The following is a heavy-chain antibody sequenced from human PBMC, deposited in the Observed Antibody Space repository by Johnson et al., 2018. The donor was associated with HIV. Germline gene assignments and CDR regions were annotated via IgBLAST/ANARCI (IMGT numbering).Heavy chain of an antibody. CDR1: GFTFSSYG. CDR2: IWYDGSNK. D-gene: IGHD5-12*01. J-gene: IGHJ3*02. CDR3: ARVGVSGYDLAAFDI. Sequence: VQLVESGGGVVQPGGSLRLSCAASGFTFSSYGMHWVRQAPGKGLEWVAVIWYDGSNKYYADSVKGRFTISRDNSKNTLFLHMNSLRTEDTAIYYCARVGVSGYDLAAFDIWGRGTMVTVSS. V-gene: IGHV3-30*19.